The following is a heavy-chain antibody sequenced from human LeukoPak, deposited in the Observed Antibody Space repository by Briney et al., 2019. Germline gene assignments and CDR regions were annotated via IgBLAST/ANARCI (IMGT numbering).Heavy chain of an antibody. CDR3: ATQKYYDFWSGYRDDAFDI. V-gene: IGHV7-4-1*02. CDR1: GGTFSSYA. J-gene: IGHJ3*02. CDR2: INTNTGNP. D-gene: IGHD3-3*01. Sequence: ASVKVSCKASGGTFSSYAISWVRQAPGQGLEWMGWINTNTGNPTYAQGFTGRFVFSLDTSVSTAYLQISSLKAEDTAVYYCATQKYYDFWSGYRDDAFDIWGQGTMITVSS.